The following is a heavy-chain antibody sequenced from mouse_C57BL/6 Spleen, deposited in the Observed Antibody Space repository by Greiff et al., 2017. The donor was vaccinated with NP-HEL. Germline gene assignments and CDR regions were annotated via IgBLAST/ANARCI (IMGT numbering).Heavy chain of an antibody. CDR1: GYTFTSYW. J-gene: IGHJ3*01. CDR3: ARSLSNYRRFAY. D-gene: IGHD2-5*01. Sequence: QVQLQQPGAELVMPGASVKLSCKASGYTFTSYWMHWVKQRPGQGLEWIGEIDPSDSYTNYNQKFKGKSTLTVDKSSSTAYMQLSSLTSEDSAVYYCARSLSNYRRFAYWGQGTLVTVSA. CDR2: IDPSDSYT. V-gene: IGHV1-69*01.